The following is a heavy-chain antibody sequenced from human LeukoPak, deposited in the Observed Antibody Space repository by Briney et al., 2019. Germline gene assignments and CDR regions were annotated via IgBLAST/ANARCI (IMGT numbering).Heavy chain of an antibody. V-gene: IGHV3-74*03. Sequence: GGSLRLSCAASGFTFSNYWMHWVRHAPGKGLVWVSRINSDGSSTTYADSVKGRFTISRDNAKNTLYLQMNSLRAEDTAVYYCARDYGRSRDYGMDVWGQGTTVTVSS. J-gene: IGHJ6*02. CDR1: GFTFSNYW. CDR3: ARDYGRSRDYGMDV. D-gene: IGHD3-10*01. CDR2: INSDGSST.